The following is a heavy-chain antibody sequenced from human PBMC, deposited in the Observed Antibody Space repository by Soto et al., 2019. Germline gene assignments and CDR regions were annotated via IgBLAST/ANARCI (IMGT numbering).Heavy chain of an antibody. V-gene: IGHV3-23*01. CDR3: AKDPPRRGVIGGGSFDY. D-gene: IGHD3-10*01. J-gene: IGHJ4*03. Sequence: EVQLLESGGGLVQPGGSLRLSCAASGFTFSSYAMSWVRQAPGKGLEWVSAISGSGGSTYYADSVKGRFTISRDNSKNTLYLQMNSQRAEDTAVYYGAKDPPRRGVIGGGSFDYWGHGTLVTDSS. CDR1: GFTFSSYA. CDR2: ISGSGGST.